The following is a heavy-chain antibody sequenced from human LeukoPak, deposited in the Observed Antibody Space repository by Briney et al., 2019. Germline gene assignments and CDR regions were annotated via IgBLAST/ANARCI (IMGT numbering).Heavy chain of an antibody. CDR1: GGSISSSNW. J-gene: IGHJ4*02. V-gene: IGHV4-4*02. CDR2: IYHSGST. D-gene: IGHD3-10*01. CDR3: ARATQGTVRGVIITD. Sequence: SETLSLTCAVSGGSISSSNWWSWVRQPPGKGLEWIGEIYHSGSTNYNPSLKSRVTISVDKSKNQFSLKLSSVTAADTAVYYCARATQGTVRGVIITDWGQGTLVTVSS.